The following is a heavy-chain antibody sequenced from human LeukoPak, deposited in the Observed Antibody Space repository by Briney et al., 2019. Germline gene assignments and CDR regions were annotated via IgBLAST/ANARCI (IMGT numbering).Heavy chain of an antibody. CDR2: ISFDGSNT. CDR3: AKAANYDILTGYYLDY. Sequence: GRSLRLSCAASGFTFSSHGIHWVRQAPGKGLQWVALISFDGSNTYYADSVKGRFTISRDNSKNTLFLQMNNLRAEDTAIYYCAKAANYDILTGYYLDYWGQGTLVTVSS. CDR1: GFTFSSHG. D-gene: IGHD3-9*01. J-gene: IGHJ4*02. V-gene: IGHV3-30*18.